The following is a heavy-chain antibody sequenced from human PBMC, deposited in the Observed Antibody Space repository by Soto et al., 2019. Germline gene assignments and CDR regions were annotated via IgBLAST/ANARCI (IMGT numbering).Heavy chain of an antibody. CDR3: ARDRGQRDDFSSGYYRVGMDV. D-gene: IGHD3-3*01. Sequence: PSKPLSLTSTVSGGSISSYYWSWIRQPAGQGLEWIGRIYTRGSTNYNPSLKSRVTMSVDTSKNQFSLKLRSVTAADTAVYYCARDRGQRDDFSSGYYRVGMDVWWQCSMVT. V-gene: IGHV4-4*07. CDR1: GGSISSYY. CDR2: IYTRGST. J-gene: IGHJ6*01.